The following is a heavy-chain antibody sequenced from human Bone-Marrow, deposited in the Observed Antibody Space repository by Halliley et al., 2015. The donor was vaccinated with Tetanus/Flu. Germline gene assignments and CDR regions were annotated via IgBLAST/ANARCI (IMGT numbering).Heavy chain of an antibody. Sequence: WNGYIYYRGSPNFTPSLKRRVTMSVDSSKNQFSLKLSSVTAADPAVYYCAREWVAGRLDTMFDPWGQGTLVTVSS. J-gene: IGHJ5*02. CDR2: IYYRGSP. D-gene: IGHD6-6*01. V-gene: IGHV4-59*01. CDR3: AREWVAGRLDTMFDP.